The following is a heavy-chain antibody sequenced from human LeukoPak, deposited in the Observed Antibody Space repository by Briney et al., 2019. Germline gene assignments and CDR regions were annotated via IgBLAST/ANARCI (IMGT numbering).Heavy chain of an antibody. D-gene: IGHD3-9*01. CDR2: FNPNSGGT. CDR3: ARVGEGLRYFGWFYYFDY. Sequence: ASVKVFCKASGYTFTGYYMHWVRQAPGQGLEWMGWFNPNSGGTNYAQKYQGRVTMTRDTSISTAYMELSRLRSDDTAVYYGARVGEGLRYFGWFYYFDYGGQGTLVTVSS. V-gene: IGHV1-2*02. CDR1: GYTFTGYY. J-gene: IGHJ4*02.